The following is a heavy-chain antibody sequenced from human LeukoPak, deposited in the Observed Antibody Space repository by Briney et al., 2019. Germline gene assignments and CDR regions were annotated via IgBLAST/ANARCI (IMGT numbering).Heavy chain of an antibody. CDR1: GVSISSDDYF. CDR3: ARVTRYILTGRQVTYYYYYYMDV. CDR2: VSYSGTV. D-gene: IGHD3-9*01. V-gene: IGHV4-39*07. J-gene: IGHJ6*03. Sequence: PSETLSLTCTVSGVSISSDDYFWGWIRQSPGKGLEWIASVSYSGTVYYNPSLESRVTISVDTSKNQFSLKLSSVTAADTAVYYCARVTRYILTGRQVTYYYYYYMDVWGKGTTVTVSS.